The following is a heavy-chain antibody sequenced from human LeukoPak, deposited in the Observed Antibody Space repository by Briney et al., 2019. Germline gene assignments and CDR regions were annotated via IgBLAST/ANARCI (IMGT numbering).Heavy chain of an antibody. CDR3: AKDRLGDFDY. J-gene: IGHJ4*02. CDR2: ISYDGSNK. CDR1: GFTFSSYG. Sequence: GGSLRLSCAASGFTFSSYGMHWVRQAPGKGLEWVAVISYDGSNKYYADSVKGRFTISRDNSKNTLYLQMNSLRAEDTAVYYCAKDRLGDFDYWGQRTLVTVSS. D-gene: IGHD7-27*01. V-gene: IGHV3-30*18.